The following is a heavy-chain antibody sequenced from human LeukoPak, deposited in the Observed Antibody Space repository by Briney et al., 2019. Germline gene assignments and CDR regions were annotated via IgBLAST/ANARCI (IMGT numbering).Heavy chain of an antibody. CDR2: IYPGDSNT. CDR3: ARRGRLSSGYHYFDY. V-gene: IGHV5-51*01. Sequence: GESLKISCEGSGYSFTTYWIGWVRQMPGKGLEWMGIIYPGDSNTKYSPSFQGQVTVSADKSISTAYLQWSSLKASDTAIYYCARRGRLSSGYHYFDYWGQGTLVTVSS. D-gene: IGHD5-18*01. CDR1: GYSFTTYW. J-gene: IGHJ4*02.